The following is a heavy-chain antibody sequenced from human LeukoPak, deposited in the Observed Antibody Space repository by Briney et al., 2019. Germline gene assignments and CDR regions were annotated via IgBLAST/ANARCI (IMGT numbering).Heavy chain of an antibody. Sequence: VASVKVSCKASGGTFSSYAISWVRQAAGQGLEWMGGIIPIFGTANYAQKFQGRVTITADESTSTAYMELSSLRSEDTAVYYCARDSLWFGDYYYMDVWGKGTTVTISS. V-gene: IGHV1-69*13. CDR2: IIPIFGTA. CDR1: GGTFSSYA. CDR3: ARDSLWFGDYYYMDV. J-gene: IGHJ6*03. D-gene: IGHD3-10*01.